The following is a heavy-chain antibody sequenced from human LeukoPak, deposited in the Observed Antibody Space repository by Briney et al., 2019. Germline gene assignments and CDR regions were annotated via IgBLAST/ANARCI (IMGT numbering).Heavy chain of an antibody. Sequence: SETLSLTCAVYGGSFSGYYWSWIRQPPGKGLEWIGEINHSGSTNYNPSLKSRVTISVDTSKNQFSLKLSSVTAADTAVYYCARHGSSRSARFDYWGQGTLVTVSS. CDR3: ARHGSSRSARFDY. V-gene: IGHV4-34*01. CDR2: INHSGST. CDR1: GGSFSGYY. J-gene: IGHJ4*02. D-gene: IGHD6-25*01.